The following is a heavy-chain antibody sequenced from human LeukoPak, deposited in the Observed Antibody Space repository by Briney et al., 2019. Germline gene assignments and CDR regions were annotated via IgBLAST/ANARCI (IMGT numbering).Heavy chain of an antibody. V-gene: IGHV4-59*12. D-gene: IGHD2-2*01. J-gene: IGHJ4*02. CDR3: ARVQIVVVVPAAIGNFYFDY. CDR1: GGSISSYY. CDR2: IYYSGST. Sequence: SETLSLTCTVSGGSISSYYWSWIRQPPGKGLEWIGYIYYSGSTNYNPSLKSRVTMSVDTSKNQFSLKLSSVTAADTAVYYCARVQIVVVVPAAIGNFYFDYWGQGTLVTVSS.